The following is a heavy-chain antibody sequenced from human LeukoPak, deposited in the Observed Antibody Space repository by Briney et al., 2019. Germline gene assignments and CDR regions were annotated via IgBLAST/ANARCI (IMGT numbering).Heavy chain of an antibody. CDR1: GFTFSSYA. J-gene: IGHJ4*02. Sequence: GGSLRLSCAASGFTFSSYAMHWVRQAPGKGLEWVAVISYDGSNKYYADSVKGRFTISRDNSKNTLYLQMNSLRAEGTAVYYCARDSGSVAVAGTFDYWGQGTLVTVSS. D-gene: IGHD6-19*01. V-gene: IGHV3-30-3*01. CDR3: ARDSGSVAVAGTFDY. CDR2: ISYDGSNK.